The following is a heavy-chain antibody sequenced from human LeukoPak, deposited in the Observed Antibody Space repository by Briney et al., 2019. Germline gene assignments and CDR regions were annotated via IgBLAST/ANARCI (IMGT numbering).Heavy chain of an antibody. CDR3: VRGNGYSTNYYYYGMDV. CDR2: IYYSWST. D-gene: IGHD5-24*01. J-gene: IGHJ6*01. V-gene: IGHV4-59*01. Sequence: SETLSLTRTVSGGSIITYYWSWIRQPPGKGLEGMGNIYYSWSTNHNPSLPTRCTISLDTSKNQFSLKLSSVTAADTAVYYCVRGNGYSTNYYYYGMDVWGEGTTVTVSS. CDR1: GGSIITYY.